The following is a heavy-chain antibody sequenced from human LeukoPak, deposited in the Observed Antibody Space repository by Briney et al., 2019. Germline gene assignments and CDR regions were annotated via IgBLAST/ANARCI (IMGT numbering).Heavy chain of an antibody. V-gene: IGHV4-61*02. D-gene: IGHD2-2*02. CDR1: GGSISSGDYY. CDR2: IYTSGST. CDR3: ARDPAAIGAI. Sequence: SQTLSLTCTVSGGSISSGDYYWSWIRQPPGKGLEWIGRIYTSGSTNYNPSLKSRVTMSVDTSKNQFSLKLSSVTAADTAVYYCARDPAAIGAIWGQGTMVTVSS. J-gene: IGHJ3*02.